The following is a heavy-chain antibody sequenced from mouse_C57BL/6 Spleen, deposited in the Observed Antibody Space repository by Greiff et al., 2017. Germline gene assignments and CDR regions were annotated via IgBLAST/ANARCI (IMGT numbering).Heavy chain of an antibody. V-gene: IGHV1-52*01. J-gene: IGHJ2*01. CDR2: IDPSDSET. D-gene: IGHD4-1*01. CDR1: GYTFTSYW. CDR3: ARRLTGTGYFDY. Sequence: VKLQQPGAELVRPGSSVKLSCKASGYTFTSYWMHWVKQRPIQGLEWIGNIDPSDSETHYNQKFKDKATLTVDKSSSTAYMQLSSLTSEDSAVYYCARRLTGTGYFDYWGQGTTLTVSS.